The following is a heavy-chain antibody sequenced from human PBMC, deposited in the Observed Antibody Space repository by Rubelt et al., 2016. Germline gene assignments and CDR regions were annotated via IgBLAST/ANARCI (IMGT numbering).Heavy chain of an antibody. D-gene: IGHD1-1*01. Sequence: EVQLVQSGAEVKKSGESLKISCKGSGYSFPSYWIGWVRQVPGKGLEWMGIIYPGDSATRYSPSFQGQVAISADKSINTAYLGWSSLKASDTAICYCTTGFDAFDIWGQGTMVTVSS. CDR2: IYPGDSAT. V-gene: IGHV5-51*01. CDR3: TTGFDAFDI. J-gene: IGHJ3*02. CDR1: GYSFPSYW.